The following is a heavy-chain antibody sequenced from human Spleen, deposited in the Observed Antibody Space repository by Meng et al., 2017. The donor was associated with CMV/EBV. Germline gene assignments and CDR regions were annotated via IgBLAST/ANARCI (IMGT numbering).Heavy chain of an antibody. CDR2: ITWNSGGK. CDR3: AKTEGSSSWSPYYYGMDV. D-gene: IGHD6-13*01. V-gene: IGHV3-9*01. CDR1: GFTFDDYA. J-gene: IGHJ6*02. Sequence: GGSLRFSCAAPGFTFDDYAMHWVRQAPGKGLEWVSGITWNSGGKEYADSVKGRFSISRDNAKNSLYLQMNSLRPEDTALYYWAKTEGSSSWSPYYYGMDVWGQGTTVTVSS.